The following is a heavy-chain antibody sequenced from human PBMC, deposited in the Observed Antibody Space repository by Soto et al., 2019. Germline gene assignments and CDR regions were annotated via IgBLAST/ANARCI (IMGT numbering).Heavy chain of an antibody. CDR3: ARDSRYCTNGVCYTGWFDP. J-gene: IGHJ5*02. CDR2: INPNSGGT. CDR1: GDTFTGYY. D-gene: IGHD2-8*01. V-gene: IGHV1-2*04. Sequence: SVKVSGNASGDTFTGYYMHRVRHAPGQPLELMGWINPNSGGTNYAQKFKGWFTMTMDTSISTAYMELSRLRSDDTAVYYCARDSRYCTNGVCYTGWFDPWGQGTMFPVS.